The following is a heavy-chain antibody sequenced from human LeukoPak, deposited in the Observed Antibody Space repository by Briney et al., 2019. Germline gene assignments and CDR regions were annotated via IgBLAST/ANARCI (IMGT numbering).Heavy chain of an antibody. CDR3: ARYYGSGSYYLDY. CDR1: GVSISSYY. CDR2: IYYSGST. D-gene: IGHD3-10*01. V-gene: IGHV4-59*01. J-gene: IGHJ4*02. Sequence: SETLSLTCTVSGVSISSYYWSWIWQPPGKGLECIGYIYYSGSTNYNPSLKSRVTISVDTSKNQFSLKLSSVTAADTAVYYCARYYGSGSYYLDYWGQGTLVTVSS.